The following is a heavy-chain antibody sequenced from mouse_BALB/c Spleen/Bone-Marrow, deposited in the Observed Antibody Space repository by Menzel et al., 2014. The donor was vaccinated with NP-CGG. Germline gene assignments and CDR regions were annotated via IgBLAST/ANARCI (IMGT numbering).Heavy chain of an antibody. CDR2: ISYDGSN. CDR1: GYSITSVYY. D-gene: IGHD1-1*01. V-gene: IGHV3-6*02. J-gene: IGHJ3*01. CDR3: AREGGSRAY. Sequence: EVKLQESGPGLVKPSQSLSLTCSVTGYSITSVYYWNWIRQFPGNKLEWVGYISYDGSNNYNPSLKNRISITRDTSKNQFFLKLNSVTTEDTATYYCAREGGSRAYWGQGTLVTVSA.